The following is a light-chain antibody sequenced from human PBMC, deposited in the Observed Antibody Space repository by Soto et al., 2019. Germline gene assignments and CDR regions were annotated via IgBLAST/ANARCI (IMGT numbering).Light chain of an antibody. V-gene: IGKV1-5*01. CDR2: DAS. J-gene: IGKJ1*01. Sequence: DIQMTQSPSTLSASIGDRVTMTCRASHRIPVWLAWYQQKPGKAPKLLISDASSLESGDPSRFSGSGSGTEFTLTISTLQPDDFATYYFQQYGSFWTFGQGTRVEI. CDR3: QQYGSFWT. CDR1: HRIPVW.